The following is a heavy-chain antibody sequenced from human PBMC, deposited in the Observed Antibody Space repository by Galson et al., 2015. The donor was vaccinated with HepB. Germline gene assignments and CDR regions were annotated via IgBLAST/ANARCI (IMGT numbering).Heavy chain of an antibody. Sequence: SLRLSCAASGFTFSSFLMHWVRQAPGKGLEWVAVIWYDGSYKFYADSVKGRFTLSRDNSKITLDLQLNNLRVDDTAVYYCARQLLVGGGLDVWGQGTTVTVSS. CDR2: IWYDGSYK. J-gene: IGHJ6*02. V-gene: IGHV3-33*01. CDR1: GFTFSSFL. D-gene: IGHD3-10*01. CDR3: ARQLLVGGGLDV.